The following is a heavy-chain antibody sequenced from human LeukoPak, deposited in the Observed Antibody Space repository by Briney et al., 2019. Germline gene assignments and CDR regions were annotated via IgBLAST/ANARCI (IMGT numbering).Heavy chain of an antibody. J-gene: IGHJ4*02. CDR1: GGSISSGSYY. CDR2: IYTSGST. Sequence: SQTLSLTCTVSGGSISSGSYYWSWIRQPAGKGLEWIGRIYTSGSTNYNPSLKSRVTISVDTSKNQFSLKLSSVTAADTAVYYCARAGSSWRDYWGQGTLVTVSS. CDR3: ARAGSSWRDY. V-gene: IGHV4-61*02. D-gene: IGHD6-13*01.